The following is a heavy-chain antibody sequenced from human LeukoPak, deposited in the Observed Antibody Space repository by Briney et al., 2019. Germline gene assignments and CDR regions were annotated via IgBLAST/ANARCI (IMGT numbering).Heavy chain of an antibody. V-gene: IGHV4-30-2*01. J-gene: IGHJ5*02. CDR2: IYHSGST. CDR1: GGSISSGGYY. D-gene: IGHD1-7*01. Sequence: SQTLSLTCTVSGGSISSGGYYWSWIRQPPGKGLEWIGYIYHSGSTYYNPSLKSRVTISVDRSKNQFSLKLSSVTAADTAVYYCARGKLELRKYNWFDPWGQGTLVTVSS. CDR3: ARGKLELRKYNWFDP.